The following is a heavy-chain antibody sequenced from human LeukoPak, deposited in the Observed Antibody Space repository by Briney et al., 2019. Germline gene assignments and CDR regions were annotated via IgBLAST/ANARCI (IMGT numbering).Heavy chain of an antibody. V-gene: IGHV3-30*03. D-gene: IGHD3-10*01. CDR3: ARDRPPLWFGELTDSPGYYFDY. CDR1: RFTFSSYG. CDR2: ISHDGSNK. J-gene: IGHJ4*02. Sequence: QPGRSLRLSCAASRFTFSSYGMHWVRQAPGKGLEWVAVISHDGSNKYYADSVKGRFTISRDNAKNSLYLQMNSLRAEDTAVYYCARDRPPLWFGELTDSPGYYFDYWGQGTLVTVSS.